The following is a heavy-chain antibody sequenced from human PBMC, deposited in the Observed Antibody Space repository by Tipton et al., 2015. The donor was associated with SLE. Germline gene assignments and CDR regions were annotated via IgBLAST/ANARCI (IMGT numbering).Heavy chain of an antibody. J-gene: IGHJ3*02. D-gene: IGHD5-12*01. V-gene: IGHV4-39*01. Sequence: LRLSCTVSGGSISSTTYYWGWIRQPPGKGLEWIGIIYYSGSSYCNPSLKSRVTISVDTSKNQFSLRLSSVTAADTAVYYCARQNIVATRGAFDSGGQGTMVAVSA. CDR3: ARQNIVATRGAFDS. CDR2: IYYSGSS. CDR1: GGSISSTTYY.